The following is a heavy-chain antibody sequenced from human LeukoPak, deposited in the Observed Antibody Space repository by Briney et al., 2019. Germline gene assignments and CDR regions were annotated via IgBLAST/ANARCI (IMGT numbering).Heavy chain of an antibody. CDR1: GFTVSSNY. J-gene: IGHJ4*02. CDR2: IYSGGST. D-gene: IGHD6-6*01. Sequence: GGSLRLSCAASGFTVSSNYMSWVRQAPGKGLEWVSVIYSGGSTYYADSVKGRFTISRDNSKNTLYLQMNSLRAEDTAVYYCARDARPFEDIRSSSIDYFDNWGQGSLVTVSS. V-gene: IGHV3-66*01. CDR3: ARDARPFEDIRSSSIDYFDN.